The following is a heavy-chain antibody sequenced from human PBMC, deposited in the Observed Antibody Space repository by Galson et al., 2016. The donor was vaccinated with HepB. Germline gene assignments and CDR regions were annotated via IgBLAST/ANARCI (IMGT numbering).Heavy chain of an antibody. CDR1: GDSISNNYW. CDR2: IYQTGTA. D-gene: IGHD1-26*01. V-gene: IGHV4-4*02. J-gene: IGHJ4*02. CDR3: TRGTLGTTATMAFDY. Sequence: TLSLTCAVSGDSISNNYWWSWVRQSPEKGLEWIGEIYQTGTANYDPSFTSRATISVDTSKNQISLRLDSVTAADTAVYYCTRGTLGTTATMAFDYWGQGTLVSVSS.